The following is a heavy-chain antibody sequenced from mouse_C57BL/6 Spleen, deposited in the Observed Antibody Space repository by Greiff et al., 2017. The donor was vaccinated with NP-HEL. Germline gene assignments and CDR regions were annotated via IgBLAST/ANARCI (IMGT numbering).Heavy chain of an antibody. J-gene: IGHJ3*01. CDR1: GYTFTDYN. D-gene: IGHD2-3*01. V-gene: IGHV1-22*01. Sequence: EVQLQQSGPELVKPGASVKMSCKASGYTFTDYNMHWVKQSHGKSLEWIGYINPNNGGTSYNQKFKGKATLTVNKSSSTAYMELRSLTSEDSAVYYCASPVYDGYYERFAYWGQGTLVTVSA. CDR3: ASPVYDGYYERFAY. CDR2: INPNNGGT.